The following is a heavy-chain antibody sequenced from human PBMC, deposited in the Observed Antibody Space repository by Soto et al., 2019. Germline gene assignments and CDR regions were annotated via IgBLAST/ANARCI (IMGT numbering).Heavy chain of an antibody. V-gene: IGHV1-69*06. J-gene: IGHJ6*02. CDR3: ARVRDPHLXXXXXDV. CDR2: LIPIYDEP. CDR1: GFTFNVYG. D-gene: IGHD3-3*01. Sequence: QVQLVQSGAEVKNPGSSVRVSCKTSGFTFNVYGIHWVRQAPGQGLEWMGGLIPIYDEPNYAQKFQGRVTMTADKSTATVXXXLNSLRSXXXXXXXCARVRDPHLXXXXXDVWGQ.